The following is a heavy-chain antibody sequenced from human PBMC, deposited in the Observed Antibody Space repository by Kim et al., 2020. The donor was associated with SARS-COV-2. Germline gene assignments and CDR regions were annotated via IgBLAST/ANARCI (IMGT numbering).Heavy chain of an antibody. CDR1: GFTFRNAW. V-gene: IGHV3-15*01. CDR3: ATDIGNSWYTPPFDY. D-gene: IGHD6-13*01. J-gene: IGHJ4*02. CDR2: IKTESNGETA. Sequence: GGSLRLSCAASGFTFRNAWMSWVRQAPGKGLEWVGRIKTESNGETAEYAAPVKGRFTISRDDSENTLYLQMSSLKSEDTDVYYCATDIGNSWYTPPFDYWGQGTLVTVSS.